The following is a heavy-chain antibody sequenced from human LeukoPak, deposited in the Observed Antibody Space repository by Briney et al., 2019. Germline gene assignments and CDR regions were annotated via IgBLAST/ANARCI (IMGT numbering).Heavy chain of an antibody. V-gene: IGHV4-34*09. CDR3: ARGRVNWFDP. D-gene: IGHD3-3*01. J-gene: IGHJ5*02. CDR2: INHSGST. CDR1: GGSFSGYY. Sequence: SETLSLTCAVYGGSFSGYYWSWIRQPPGKGLEWIGEINHSGSTYYSPSLKSRVTISVDTSKNQFSLKLSSVTAADTAVYYCARGRVNWFDPWGQGTLVTVSS.